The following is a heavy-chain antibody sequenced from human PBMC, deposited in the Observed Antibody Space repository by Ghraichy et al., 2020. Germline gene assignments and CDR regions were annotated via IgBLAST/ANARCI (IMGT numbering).Heavy chain of an antibody. CDR3: ARGTTGYFVAGPKYLYF. J-gene: IGHJ4*02. D-gene: IGHD3-9*01. CDR1: GFTFRDHY. CDR2: ISSSGEAI. Sequence: GGSLRLSCAASGFTFRDHYMSWIRQAPGKGLEFLSYISSSGEAIYYADSVKGRLTISRDNALNSLYLQMNSLRAEDTAFYYCARGTTGYFVAGPKYLYFWGQVTLDTVSS. V-gene: IGHV3-11*01.